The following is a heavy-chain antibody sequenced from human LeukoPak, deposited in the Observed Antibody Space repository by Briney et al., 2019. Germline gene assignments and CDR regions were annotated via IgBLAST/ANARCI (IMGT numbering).Heavy chain of an antibody. J-gene: IGHJ6*03. CDR1: GYTFTGYY. CDR3: ARDVGWIQLWSYYYYMDV. Sequence: ASVKVSCKASGYTFTGYYMHWVRQAPGQGLEWMGWISAYNGNTNYAQKLQGRVTMTTDTSTSTAYMELRSLRSDDTAVYYCARDVGWIQLWSYYYYMDVWGKGTTVTVSS. CDR2: ISAYNGNT. D-gene: IGHD5-18*01. V-gene: IGHV1-18*04.